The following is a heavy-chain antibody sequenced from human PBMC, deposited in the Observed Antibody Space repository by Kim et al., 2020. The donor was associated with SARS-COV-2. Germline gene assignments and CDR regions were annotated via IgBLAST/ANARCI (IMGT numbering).Heavy chain of an antibody. Sequence: GGSLRLSCAASGFTFSDYYMSWIRQAPGKGLEWVSYISSSGSTIYYADSVKGRFTISRDNAKNSLYLQMNSLSAEDTAVYYCARDRRDSGSGYYWDYYYYYMDVWGKGTTVTLSS. CDR2: ISSSGSTI. CDR3: ARDRRDSGSGYYWDYYYYYMDV. CDR1: GFTFSDYY. J-gene: IGHJ6*03. D-gene: IGHD3-22*01. V-gene: IGHV3-11*01.